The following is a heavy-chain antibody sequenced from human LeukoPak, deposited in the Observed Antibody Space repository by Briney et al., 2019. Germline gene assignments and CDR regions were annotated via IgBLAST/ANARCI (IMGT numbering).Heavy chain of an antibody. Sequence: GGSLRLSCAASGFMFSSNWMSWVRLAPGKGLEWVANIKEDGTETYYVDSVKGRFTISRYNAKNSLYLQMNSLRVEDTAVYYCAKEGRSLQTYWGQGTLVTVSS. CDR1: GFMFSSNW. CDR3: AKEGRSLQTY. D-gene: IGHD5-24*01. J-gene: IGHJ4*02. V-gene: IGHV3-7*03. CDR2: IKEDGTET.